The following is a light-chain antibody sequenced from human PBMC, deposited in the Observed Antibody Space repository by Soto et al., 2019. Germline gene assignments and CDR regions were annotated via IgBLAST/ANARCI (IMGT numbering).Light chain of an antibody. CDR1: SSDVGGYNY. CDR3: SSYTSSSTLYV. CDR2: DVS. J-gene: IGLJ1*01. Sequence: QSALTQPASVSGSPGQSITISCTGTSSDVGGYNYVSWYQQHPGKAPKLMIYDVSCRPSGVSNRFSGSKSGNTASLTISGLQAEDEADYSCSSYTSSSTLYVFGTGTKLTVL. V-gene: IGLV2-14*01.